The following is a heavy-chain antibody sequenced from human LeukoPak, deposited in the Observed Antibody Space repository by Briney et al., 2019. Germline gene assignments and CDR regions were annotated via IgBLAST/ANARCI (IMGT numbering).Heavy chain of an antibody. CDR3: VRGDSRDY. J-gene: IGHJ4*02. D-gene: IGHD3-22*01. CDR1: GFTFSTST. Sequence: SLTLTCAAYGFTFSTSTMNWVRHAPAPGLEPVSSIGRCGTNTPYADSAKGRFTIFRDNAMQSLYLQMNRLRADDTAVYYCVRGDSRDYWGQGTLVTVSS. CDR2: IGRCGTNT. V-gene: IGHV3-21*01.